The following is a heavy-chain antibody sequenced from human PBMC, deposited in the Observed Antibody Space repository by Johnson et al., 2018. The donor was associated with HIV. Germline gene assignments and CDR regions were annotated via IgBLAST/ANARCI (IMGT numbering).Heavy chain of an antibody. J-gene: IGHJ3*02. V-gene: IGHV3-30*18. CDR3: ANNLQQLATKDGFDI. CDR2: ISYDGSNK. D-gene: IGHD6-13*01. Sequence: QVQLVESGGGVVQPRRSLRLSCAASGFTFSSYGMHWVRQAPGKGLEWVAVISYDGSNKYYADSVKGRFTISRDNSKNTLYLQMNSLRAEDTAVYYCANNLQQLATKDGFDIWGQGTMVTVSS. CDR1: GFTFSSYG.